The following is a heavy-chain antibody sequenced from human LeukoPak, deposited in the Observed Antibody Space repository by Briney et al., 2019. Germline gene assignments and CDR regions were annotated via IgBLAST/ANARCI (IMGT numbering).Heavy chain of an antibody. J-gene: IGHJ4*02. CDR2: IYYHENT. V-gene: IGHV4-39*01. CDR1: GGSISSSSDY. Sequence: PSETLSLTCTVSGGSISSSSDYWGWIRQAPGKGLEWIGSIYYHENTYYNSSLKSRVTISVDTSKNQFSLKLNSVTAADTAVYYCARGDGAYYYDSSGYYPSLYFDYWGQGTLVTVSS. D-gene: IGHD3-22*01. CDR3: ARGDGAYYYDSSGYYPSLYFDY.